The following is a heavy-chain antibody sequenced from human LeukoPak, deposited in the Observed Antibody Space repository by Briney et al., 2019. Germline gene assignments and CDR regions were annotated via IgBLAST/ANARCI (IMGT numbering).Heavy chain of an antibody. V-gene: IGHV3-9*01. Sequence: GRCLRLSCAASGFTFDDYAMHWVRQAPGKGLEWVASISWNSGDIVHADSVKGRFTISRDNAKNSLYLQMDSLRTEDTALYYCVKSGGYATAIRYFDLWGRGTLVTVSS. CDR1: GFTFDDYA. D-gene: IGHD2-21*02. J-gene: IGHJ2*01. CDR2: ISWNSGDI. CDR3: VKSGGYATAIRYFDL.